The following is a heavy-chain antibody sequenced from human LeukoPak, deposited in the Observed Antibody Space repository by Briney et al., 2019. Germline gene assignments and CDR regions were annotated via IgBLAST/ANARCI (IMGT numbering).Heavy chain of an antibody. J-gene: IGHJ4*02. V-gene: IGHV4-4*08. CDR3: ARGYSSGWIDY. CDR2: IYDSGST. D-gene: IGHD6-19*01. CDR1: GGSFSGYY. Sequence: SETLSLTCAVYGGSFSGYYWSWIRQPPGKGLEWIGYIYDSGSTNYNPSLKRQVTIYVDTSKNQFSLKLSSVTAADTAVYYCARGYSSGWIDYWGQGALVTVSS.